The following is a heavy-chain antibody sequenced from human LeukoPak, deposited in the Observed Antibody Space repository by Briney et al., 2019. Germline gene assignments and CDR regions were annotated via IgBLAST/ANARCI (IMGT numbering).Heavy chain of an antibody. Sequence: GGSLRLSCAASGFTFSSYAMSWVRQAPGKGLEWVSAISGSGGSTYYADSVKGRLTISRDNSKNTLYLQMNSLRAEDTAVYYCAKAMQWLKPQVGAIDFDYWGQGTLVTVSS. CDR1: GFTFSSYA. D-gene: IGHD1-26*01. CDR3: AKAMQWLKPQVGAIDFDY. CDR2: ISGSGGST. J-gene: IGHJ4*02. V-gene: IGHV3-23*01.